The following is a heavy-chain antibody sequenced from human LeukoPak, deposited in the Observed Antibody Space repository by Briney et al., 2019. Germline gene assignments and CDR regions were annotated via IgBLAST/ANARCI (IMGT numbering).Heavy chain of an antibody. V-gene: IGHV3-33*01. Sequence: PGGSLRLSCAASGFTFSSYGIHWVRQAPGKGLEWVAVIWYDGSNKYYADSVKGRFTISRDNSKNTLYLQMNSLRAEDTAVYYCARGQGYSGYDYPLDYWGQGTLVTVSS. CDR3: ARGQGYSGYDYPLDY. CDR2: IWYDGSNK. CDR1: GFTFSSYG. D-gene: IGHD5-12*01. J-gene: IGHJ4*02.